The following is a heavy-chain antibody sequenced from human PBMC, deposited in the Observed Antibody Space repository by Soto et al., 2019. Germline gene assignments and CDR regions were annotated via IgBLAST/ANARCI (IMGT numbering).Heavy chain of an antibody. Sequence: SETLSLTCAVSGYSIGSGYYWGWIRQPPGKGLEWIGSIYHSGSTYYNPSLKSRVTISVDTSKNQFSLKLSSVTAADTAVYYCARVPYQLLYSGDDYWGQGTLVTVSS. J-gene: IGHJ4*02. CDR3: ARVPYQLLYSGDDY. D-gene: IGHD2-2*02. CDR1: GYSIGSGYY. V-gene: IGHV4-38-2*01. CDR2: IYHSGST.